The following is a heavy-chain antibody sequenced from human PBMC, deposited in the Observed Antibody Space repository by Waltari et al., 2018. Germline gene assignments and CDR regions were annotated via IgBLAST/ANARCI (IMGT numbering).Heavy chain of an antibody. CDR1: GFTFSNAW. V-gene: IGHV3-15*01. CDR3: TTPVVVVPADGDY. CDR2: IKSKTDGGTT. D-gene: IGHD2-2*01. Sequence: EVQLVESGGGLVKPGGSLRLSCAASGFTFSNAWMSWVRQAQGKGLEWVGRIKSKTDGGTTDYAAPVKGRFTISRDDSKNTLYLQMNSLKTEDTAVYYCTTPVVVVPADGDYWGQGTLVTVSS. J-gene: IGHJ4*02.